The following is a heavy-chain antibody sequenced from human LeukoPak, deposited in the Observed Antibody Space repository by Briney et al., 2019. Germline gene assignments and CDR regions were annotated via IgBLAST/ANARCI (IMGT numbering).Heavy chain of an antibody. CDR2: ISGSGTTT. V-gene: IGHV3-23*01. Sequence: GGSLRLSCAASGFTFSNYAMSWVRQAPGKGLEWVSAISGSGTTTYYADSVKGRFTISRDSSKNTLYLQMNSLRAEDTAVYYCARDLASVADYWGQGTLVTVSS. CDR1: GFTFSNYA. CDR3: ARDLASVADY. J-gene: IGHJ4*02. D-gene: IGHD6-19*01.